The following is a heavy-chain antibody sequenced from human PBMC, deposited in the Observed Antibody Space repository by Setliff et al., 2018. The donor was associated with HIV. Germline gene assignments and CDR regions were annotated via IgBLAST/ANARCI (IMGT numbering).Heavy chain of an antibody. CDR1: GFTFSTYA. J-gene: IGHJ1*01. Sequence: PGGSLRLSCAASGFTFSTYAMTWVRQAPGTGLEWVSAIGGCGGTTYYADSVKGSFTISRDNSKNTLYLQMNSLRVEDTALYYCARVGNSNGLSQYFQNWGQGTQVTVSS. D-gene: IGHD6-19*01. V-gene: IGHV3-23*01. CDR3: ARVGNSNGLSQYFQN. CDR2: IGGCGGTT.